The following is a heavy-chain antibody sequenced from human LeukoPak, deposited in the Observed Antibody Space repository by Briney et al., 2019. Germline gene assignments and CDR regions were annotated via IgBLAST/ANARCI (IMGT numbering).Heavy chain of an antibody. J-gene: IGHJ4*02. D-gene: IGHD5-24*01. CDR2: IYSGGST. CDR1: GFTVSSNY. V-gene: IGHV3-66*02. CDR3: AREGGYNYVDIFDY. Sequence: GGSLRLSCAASGFTVSSNYMSWVRQAPGKGLEWVSVIYSGGSTYYADSVKGRFTISIDNSKNTLYLQMNSLRAEDTAVYYCAREGGYNYVDIFDYWGQGTLVTVSS.